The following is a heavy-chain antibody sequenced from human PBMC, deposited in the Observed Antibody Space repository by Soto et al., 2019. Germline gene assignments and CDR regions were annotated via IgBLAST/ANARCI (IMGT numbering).Heavy chain of an antibody. CDR1: GYTFTSYA. J-gene: IGHJ5*02. CDR2: INAGNGNT. D-gene: IGHD2-15*01. CDR3: ARATGYCSGGSCYNWFDP. Sequence: ASVKVSCKASGYTFTSYAMHWVRQAPGQRLEWMGWINAGNGNTKYSQKFQGRVTMTRDTSTSTVYMELSSLRSEDTAVYYCARATGYCSGGSCYNWFDPWGQGTLVTVSS. V-gene: IGHV1-3*01.